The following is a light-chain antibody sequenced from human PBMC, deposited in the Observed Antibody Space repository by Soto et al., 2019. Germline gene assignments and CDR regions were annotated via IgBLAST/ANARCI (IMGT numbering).Light chain of an antibody. J-gene: IGLJ1*01. CDR2: ENN. CDR3: HSYHSSLSGYV. Sequence: QSVLTQPPSVSEAPGQRVTISCTGSSSNIGAGYEAHWYQQVPGTAPKLLIYENNNRPSGVPDRFSGSKSGTSASLAITGLQAEDEAEYYCHSYHSSLSGYVFGTGTKLTVL. CDR1: SSNIGAGYE. V-gene: IGLV1-40*01.